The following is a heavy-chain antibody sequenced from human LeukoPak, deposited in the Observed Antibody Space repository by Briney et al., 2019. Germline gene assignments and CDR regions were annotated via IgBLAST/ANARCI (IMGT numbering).Heavy chain of an antibody. Sequence: ASVRVSCKASGYSFADYYMHWVRQAPGQGLEWMGWINPNSGGTNYAQKFQGRVTMTRDTSISTAYMELSRLRSDDTAVYYCASGLVTAMAKDYWGQGTLVTVSS. V-gene: IGHV1-2*02. CDR3: ASGLVTAMAKDY. CDR1: GYSFADYY. D-gene: IGHD2-21*02. J-gene: IGHJ4*02. CDR2: INPNSGGT.